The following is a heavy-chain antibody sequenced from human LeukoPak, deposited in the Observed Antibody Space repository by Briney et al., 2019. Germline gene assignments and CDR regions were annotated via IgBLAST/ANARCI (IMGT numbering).Heavy chain of an antibody. CDR3: ARDGEDFWSGSYFDY. CDR2: IKQDGSEK. J-gene: IGHJ4*02. CDR1: GFTFSSYW. D-gene: IGHD3-3*01. Sequence: PGGSLRLSCAASGFTFSSYWMSWVRQAPGKGLEWVANIKQDGSEKYYVDSVKGRFTISRDNAKNSLYLQMNSLRAEDTAVYYCARDGEDFWSGSYFDYWGQGTLVTVSS. V-gene: IGHV3-7*01.